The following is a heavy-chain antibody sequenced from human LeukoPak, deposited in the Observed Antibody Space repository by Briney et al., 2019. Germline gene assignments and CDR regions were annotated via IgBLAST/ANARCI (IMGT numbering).Heavy chain of an antibody. V-gene: IGHV1-69*13. Sequence: SVKVSCKASGGTLSSYGISWVRQAPGQGLEWMGGIIPIFGTPDYAQKFQGRVTISADESTSTAYMELSRLRSEDTAVYYCAKLGVGSYDGSGYIDYWGQGTLVTVSS. CDR1: GGTLSSYG. D-gene: IGHD3-22*01. CDR3: AKLGVGSYDGSGYIDY. J-gene: IGHJ4*02. CDR2: IIPIFGTP.